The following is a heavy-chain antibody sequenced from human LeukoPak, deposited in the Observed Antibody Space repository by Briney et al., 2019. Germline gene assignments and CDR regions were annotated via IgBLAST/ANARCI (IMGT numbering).Heavy chain of an antibody. CDR3: ARDSPDGYTYGHYYYYMDV. D-gene: IGHD5-18*01. Sequence: KPSGTLSLTGPVSGGSLMPYYWTWTGRSPGRGREDIGRIHSGGTTNYNPSLRSRITMSVDTSKNQFSLRLTSVTAADTAIYYCARDSPDGYTYGHYYYYMDVWGKGTTITVSS. CDR1: GGSLMPYY. CDR2: IHSGGTT. J-gene: IGHJ6*03. V-gene: IGHV4-4*07.